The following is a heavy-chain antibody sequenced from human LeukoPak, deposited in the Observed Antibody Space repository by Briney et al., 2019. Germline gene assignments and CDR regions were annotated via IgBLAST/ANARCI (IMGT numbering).Heavy chain of an antibody. CDR1: GFTFSSYA. CDR2: ISASGGST. D-gene: IGHD4-17*01. CDR3: AKDPNGDYVGAFDM. Sequence: GGSLRLSCAVSGFTFSSYAMSWVRQAPGRGLEWVSGISASGGSTYYADSVKSRFTIFRDNSKNTLNLQMNSLRAEDTAVYYCAKDPNGDYVGAFDMRGQGTLVTVSS. V-gene: IGHV3-23*01. J-gene: IGHJ3*02.